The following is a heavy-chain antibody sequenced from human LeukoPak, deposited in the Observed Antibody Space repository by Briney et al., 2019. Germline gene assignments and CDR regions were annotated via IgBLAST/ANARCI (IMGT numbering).Heavy chain of an antibody. CDR1: GGSFSGYY. CDR3: ARVESSGWNYYYYMDV. Sequence: KPSETLSLTCAVYGGSFSGYYWSWIRQPPGKGLEWIGEINHSGSTNYNPSLKSRATISVDTSKNQFSLKLSSVTAADTAVYYCARVESSGWNYYYYMDVWGKGTTVTVSS. CDR2: INHSGST. V-gene: IGHV4-34*01. J-gene: IGHJ6*03. D-gene: IGHD6-19*01.